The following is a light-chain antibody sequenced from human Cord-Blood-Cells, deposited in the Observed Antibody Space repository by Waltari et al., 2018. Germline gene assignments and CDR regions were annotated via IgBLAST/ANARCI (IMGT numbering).Light chain of an antibody. V-gene: IGKV3-20*01. Sequence: EIVLTQSPGTLSLSPGERATLSCRASQSVSSSYLACDQQNPGQAPRPLIYGASSRATGIPDRFSGRGSGTGFTLTISRLGPEEFAVYYCQQYGSSPRTFGQGTKVEIK. CDR2: GAS. J-gene: IGKJ1*01. CDR1: QSVSSSY. CDR3: QQYGSSPRT.